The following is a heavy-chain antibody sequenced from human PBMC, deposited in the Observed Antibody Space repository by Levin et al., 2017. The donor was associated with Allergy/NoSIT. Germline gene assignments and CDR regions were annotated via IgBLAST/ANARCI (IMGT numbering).Heavy chain of an antibody. CDR1: GFTFSSYG. J-gene: IGHJ6*03. CDR2: IWYDGSSK. V-gene: IGHV3-33*01. D-gene: IGHD6-6*01. Sequence: PGGSLRLSCAASGFTFSSYGMHWVRQAPGKGLEWVAVIWYDGSSKYYADSVKGRFTISRDNSKNTLYLQMNSLRAEDTAVYYCARPPFECSSPFYHYYCMDVWGKGTTVTVSS. CDR3: ARPPFECSSPFYHYYCMDV.